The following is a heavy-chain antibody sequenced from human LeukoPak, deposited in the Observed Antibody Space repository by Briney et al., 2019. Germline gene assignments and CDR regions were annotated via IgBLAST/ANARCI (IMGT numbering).Heavy chain of an antibody. V-gene: IGHV7-4-1*02. Sequence: GASVKVFCKASGYTFTSYAMNWVRQAPGQGLEWMGWINTNTGNPTYAQGFTGRFVFSLDTSVSTAYLQISSLKAEDTAVYYCARTMVRGVSTDIDYWGQGTLVTVSS. J-gene: IGHJ4*02. D-gene: IGHD3-10*01. CDR3: ARTMVRGVSTDIDY. CDR1: GYTFTSYA. CDR2: INTNTGNP.